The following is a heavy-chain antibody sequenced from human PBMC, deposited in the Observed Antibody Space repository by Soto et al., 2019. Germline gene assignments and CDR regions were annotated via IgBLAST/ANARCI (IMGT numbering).Heavy chain of an antibody. CDR1: GFTFDDYG. J-gene: IGHJ4*02. V-gene: IGHV3-20*04. Sequence: EVQLVESGGGVLRPGGSLRLSCAASGFTFDDYGMSWARQAPGKGLEWVSGVNWNGGSTGYAESVKGRFTISRDNAKNSLYLQMNSLRAEDTAVYYCVRGASLNFDYWGQGTLVTVSS. CDR3: VRGASLNFDY. CDR2: VNWNGGST. D-gene: IGHD1-26*01.